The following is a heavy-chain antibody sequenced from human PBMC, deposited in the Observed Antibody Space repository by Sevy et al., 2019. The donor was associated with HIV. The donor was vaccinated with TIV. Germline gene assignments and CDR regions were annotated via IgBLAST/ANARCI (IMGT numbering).Heavy chain of an antibody. Sequence: SETLSLTCAVSGYSISSGYYWGWIRQPPGKGLEWIGSIYHSGSTYYNPSLKSRVTISVDTSKNQFSLKLSSVTAADTAVYYCARDRRRDNSARGAFDIWGQGTMVTVSS. CDR3: ARDRRRDNSARGAFDI. D-gene: IGHD1-20*01. V-gene: IGHV4-38-2*02. CDR2: IYHSGST. J-gene: IGHJ3*02. CDR1: GYSISSGYY.